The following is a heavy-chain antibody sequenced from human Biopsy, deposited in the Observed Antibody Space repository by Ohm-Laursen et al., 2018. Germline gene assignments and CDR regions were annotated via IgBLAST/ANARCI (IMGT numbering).Heavy chain of an antibody. J-gene: IGHJ1*01. V-gene: IGHV4-59*11. Sequence: TLSLTCTVSGGSFTGHYWTWIRQPPGKGLEWIGHISHTGYTSYKSSLKSRVTVSLDTSRKHFSLRLTSLAAADTAVYYCARGSNEYGGLYFPHWGQGTLVTVSS. CDR3: ARGSNEYGGLYFPH. CDR2: ISHTGYT. CDR1: GGSFTGHY. D-gene: IGHD4-23*01.